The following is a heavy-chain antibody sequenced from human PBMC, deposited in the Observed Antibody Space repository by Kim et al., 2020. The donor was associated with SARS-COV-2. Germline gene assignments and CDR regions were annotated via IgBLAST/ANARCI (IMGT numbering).Heavy chain of an antibody. CDR3: ARGIVVVVPAAIYNYYYGIEV. J-gene: IGHJ6*02. Sequence: SETLSLTCTVSGGSISSYYWSWIRQPPGKGLEWIGYINYSGSTNYNPSLKSRVTISVDTSKNQFSLKLSSVTAADTAVYYCARGIVVVVPAAIYNYYYGIEVWGQGTTVTVSS. D-gene: IGHD2-2*01. V-gene: IGHV4-59*13. CDR2: INYSGST. CDR1: GGSISSYY.